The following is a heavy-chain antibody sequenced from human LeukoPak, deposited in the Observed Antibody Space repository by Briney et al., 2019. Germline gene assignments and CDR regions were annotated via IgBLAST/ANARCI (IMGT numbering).Heavy chain of an antibody. Sequence: HRASVKVSCKASGYTFTSYAMHWVRQAPGQRLEWMGWINAGNGNTKYSQEFQGRVTITRDTSASTAYMELSSLRPEDMAVYYCARDPMVRGVIIGGWFDPWGQGTLVTVSS. CDR3: ARDPMVRGVIIGGWFDP. J-gene: IGHJ5*02. V-gene: IGHV1-3*03. D-gene: IGHD3-10*01. CDR2: INAGNGNT. CDR1: GYTFTSYA.